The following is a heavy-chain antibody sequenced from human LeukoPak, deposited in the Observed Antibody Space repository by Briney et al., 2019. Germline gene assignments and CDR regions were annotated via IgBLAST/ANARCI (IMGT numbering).Heavy chain of an antibody. V-gene: IGHV5-51*01. CDR1: GYSFTNYW. J-gene: IGHJ3*02. CDR3: ARQFSGVGSTSAFDI. CDR2: IYPGDSDT. Sequence: NLGESLKISCKGSGYSFTNYWIGWVRQMPGKGLEWMGIIYPGDSDTRYSPSFQGQVTISADKSISTAYLQWSSLKASDTAMYYCARQFSGVGSTSAFDIWGQGTMVTVSS. D-gene: IGHD1-26*01.